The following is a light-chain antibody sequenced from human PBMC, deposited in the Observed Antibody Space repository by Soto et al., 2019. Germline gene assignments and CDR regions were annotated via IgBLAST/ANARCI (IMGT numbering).Light chain of an antibody. CDR2: AAS. J-gene: IGKJ1*01. CDR3: QQYNSYPLT. Sequence: DIQMTQSPSTLSASVVDIVTITCRASQSFTGMLAWYQQKPGKAPKLLIYAASSLQSGVPSRFSGSGSGTDFTLTISSLQPEDFATYYCQQYNSYPLTCGQGNKGDIK. V-gene: IGKV1-5*01. CDR1: QSFTGM.